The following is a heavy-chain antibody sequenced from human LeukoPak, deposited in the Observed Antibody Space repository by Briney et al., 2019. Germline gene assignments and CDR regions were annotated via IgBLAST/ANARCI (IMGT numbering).Heavy chain of an antibody. Sequence: GGSLRLSCAASGFTFSSYSMNWVRQAPGKGLEWVSYISTRSSTIYYADSVKGRFTISRDNAKNSLYLQMNSLRAEDTAVYYCVRDGYYGDYVHLVEYYFDYWGQGTLVTVSS. CDR2: ISTRSSTI. V-gene: IGHV3-48*04. CDR3: VRDGYYGDYVHLVEYYFDY. D-gene: IGHD4-17*01. CDR1: GFTFSSYS. J-gene: IGHJ4*02.